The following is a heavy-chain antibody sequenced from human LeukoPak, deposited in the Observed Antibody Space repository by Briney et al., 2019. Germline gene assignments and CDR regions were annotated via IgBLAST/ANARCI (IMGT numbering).Heavy chain of an antibody. D-gene: IGHD3-10*01. J-gene: IGHJ4*02. CDR1: GFTFSSYG. CDR3: AKDRSGSFFDY. CDR2: ISYDGSNQ. Sequence: GGSLRLSCAASGFTFSSYGMHWVRQAPGKGLEWVAVISYDGSNQYYADSVKGRFTISRDNSKNTLYLQMNSLRAEDTAVYYCAKDRSGSFFDYWGQGTLVTVSS. V-gene: IGHV3-30*18.